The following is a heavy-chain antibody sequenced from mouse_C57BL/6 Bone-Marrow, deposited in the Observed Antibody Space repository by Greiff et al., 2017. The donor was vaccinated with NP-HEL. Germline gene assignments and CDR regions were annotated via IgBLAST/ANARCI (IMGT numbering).Heavy chain of an antibody. Sequence: QVQLQQSGAELARPGASVKLSCKASGYTFTSYGISWVKQRTGQGLEWIGEIYPRSGNTYYNEKFKGKATLTADKSSSTAYMELRSLTSEDSAVYFGARWEDCGRSYGYLDDWGTGTTVTVSS. J-gene: IGHJ1*03. V-gene: IGHV1-81*01. D-gene: IGHD1-1*01. CDR3: ARWEDCGRSYGYLDD. CDR2: IYPRSGNT. CDR1: GYTFTSYG.